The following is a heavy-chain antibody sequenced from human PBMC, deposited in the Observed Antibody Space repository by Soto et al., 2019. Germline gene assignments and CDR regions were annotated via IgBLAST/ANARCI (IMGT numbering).Heavy chain of an antibody. Sequence: ASVKVSCKASGGTFSSYAISWVRQAPRQGLEWMGGIIPIFGTANYAQKFQGRVTITADESTSTAYMELSSLRSEDTAVYYCARDSLDYDSSGYYILWGQGTLVTVSS. CDR2: IIPIFGTA. V-gene: IGHV1-69*13. CDR3: ARDSLDYDSSGYYIL. D-gene: IGHD3-22*01. J-gene: IGHJ4*02. CDR1: GGTFSSYA.